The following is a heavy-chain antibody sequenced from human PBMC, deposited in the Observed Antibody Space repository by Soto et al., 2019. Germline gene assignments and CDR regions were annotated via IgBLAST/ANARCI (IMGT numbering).Heavy chain of an antibody. D-gene: IGHD2-21*02. Sequence: QVQLVQSGAEVRKPGASVKVSCRPSGYTFNTYYLHWLRQAPGQALEWMGVIHPSGGGTTDARKFLGRVPVTRDTSPTTVFMALTGLRSDDTAVYYCASGGHIAVVTAGFDTWGQGTLVTVSS. J-gene: IGHJ4*02. CDR2: IHPSGGGT. V-gene: IGHV1-46*02. CDR1: GYTFNTYY. CDR3: ASGGHIAVVTAGFDT.